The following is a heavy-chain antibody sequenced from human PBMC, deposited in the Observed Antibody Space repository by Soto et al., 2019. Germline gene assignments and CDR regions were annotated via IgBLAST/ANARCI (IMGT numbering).Heavy chain of an antibody. Sequence: SETLSLTCVVSGGSISSRNYYWGWIRQPPGKGLEWIGSIFYSGSTYYNPSLKSRVTVSVDTSKNQFSLKLSSVTAADTAVYYCARQERFLVDYWGPGIPVTVSS. J-gene: IGHJ4*02. D-gene: IGHD3-3*01. V-gene: IGHV4-39*01. CDR2: IFYSGST. CDR3: ARQERFLVDY. CDR1: GGSISSRNYY.